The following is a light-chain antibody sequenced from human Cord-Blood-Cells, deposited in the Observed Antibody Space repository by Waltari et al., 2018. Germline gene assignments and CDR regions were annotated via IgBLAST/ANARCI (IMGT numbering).Light chain of an antibody. CDR2: DVS. CDR3: SSYTSSSTLV. Sequence: QSALTQPASVSGSPGQSITISCTGTSRDVGGYNYVSWSQQHPGKAPKLMIYDVSKRPSGVSNRFSGSKSGNTASLTISGLQAEDEADYYCSSYTSSSTLVFGGGTKLTVL. V-gene: IGLV2-14*01. CDR1: SRDVGGYNY. J-gene: IGLJ3*02.